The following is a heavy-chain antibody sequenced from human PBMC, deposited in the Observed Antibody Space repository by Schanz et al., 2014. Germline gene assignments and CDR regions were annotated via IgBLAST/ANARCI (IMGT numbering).Heavy chain of an antibody. CDR1: GFTVNNYA. V-gene: IGHV3-23*01. CDR3: AKHVRSLTGNDY. Sequence: DVQLLESGGGLVQPGGSLRLSCAASGFTVNNYAMTWVRQAPGKGLEWVSDISDSGDSTHYADSVKGRFTISRDNAKNSLFLQMNSLIAEDTAVYYCAKHVRSLTGNDYWGQGTLVTVSS. CDR2: ISDSGDST. D-gene: IGHD3-9*01. J-gene: IGHJ4*02.